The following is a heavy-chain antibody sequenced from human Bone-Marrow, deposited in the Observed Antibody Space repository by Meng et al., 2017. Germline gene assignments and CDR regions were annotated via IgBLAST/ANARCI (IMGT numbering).Heavy chain of an antibody. CDR2: ISGSGGST. CDR1: GFSFSNFG. Sequence: GGSLRLSCAASGFSFSNFGMSWVRQAPGKGLEWVSSISGSGGSTYNADSVKGRFTISRDNSKNTLYLQMNSLRAEDTAVYYCARELRLYWYFDLWGRGTLVTVSS. D-gene: IGHD3-16*01. CDR3: ARELRLYWYFDL. V-gene: IGHV3-23*01. J-gene: IGHJ2*01.